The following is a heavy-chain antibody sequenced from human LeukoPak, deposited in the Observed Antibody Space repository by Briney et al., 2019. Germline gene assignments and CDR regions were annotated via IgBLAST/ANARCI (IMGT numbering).Heavy chain of an antibody. CDR1: GDSITSGAYF. CDR2: IYYTRST. CDR3: ARGYYFDSGSFFED. V-gene: IGHV4-31*03. J-gene: IGHJ4*02. D-gene: IGHD3-10*01. Sequence: PSQTLSLTCTVSGDSITSGAYFWNWIRQQPGKGLEWIGYIYYTRSTNYNPSLESRVTILLDTSKNEFPLRLSSVTAADTAVYYCARGYYFDSGSFFEDWGQGTLVTVSS.